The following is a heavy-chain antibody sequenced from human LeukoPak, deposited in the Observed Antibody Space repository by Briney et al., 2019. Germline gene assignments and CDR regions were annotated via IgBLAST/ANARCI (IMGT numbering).Heavy chain of an antibody. D-gene: IGHD3-10*01. J-gene: IGHJ4*02. CDR1: GGSISSYY. CDR3: ASRLVRGVSPFDY. Sequence: PSETLSLTCTVSGGSISSYYWSWIRQPPGKGLEWIGYIYYSGSTNFNPSLKSRVTISVDTSKNQFSLKLSSVTAADTAVYYCASRLVRGVSPFDYWGQGTLVTVSS. CDR2: IYYSGST. V-gene: IGHV4-59*08.